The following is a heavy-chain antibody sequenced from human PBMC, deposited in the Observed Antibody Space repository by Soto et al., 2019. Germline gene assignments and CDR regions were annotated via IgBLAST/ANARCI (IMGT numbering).Heavy chain of an antibody. Sequence: TSETLSLTCTVSGGSISSSSYYWGWIRQPPGKGLEWIATVYYSGRIYYNPSLKSRVTISVDTSKNQFSLKLSSVTAADTAVYYCARSVFPWGQGTLVTVSS. CDR1: GGSISSSSYY. CDR3: ARSVFP. J-gene: IGHJ5*02. CDR2: VYYSGRI. V-gene: IGHV4-39*07.